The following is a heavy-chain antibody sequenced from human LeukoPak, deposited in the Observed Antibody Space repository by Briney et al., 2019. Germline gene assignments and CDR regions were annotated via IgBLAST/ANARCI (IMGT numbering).Heavy chain of an antibody. V-gene: IGHV3-23*01. CDR2: TSGSGGST. D-gene: IGHD4-4*01. CDR3: AKSSEKQSGYSNYDY. J-gene: IGHJ4*02. CDR1: GFTFSISA. Sequence: PGGSLRLSCAASGFTFSISAMSWFRQAPGKGLEWVSATSGSGGSTYYADSVKGRFTISRDNSKNTLYLQMNSLRAEDTAVYYCAKSSEKQSGYSNYDYWGQGTLVTVSS.